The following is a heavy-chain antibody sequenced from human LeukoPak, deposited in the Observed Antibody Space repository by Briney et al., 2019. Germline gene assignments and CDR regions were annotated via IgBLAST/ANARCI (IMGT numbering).Heavy chain of an antibody. V-gene: IGHV3-30-3*01. CDR3: TRDLSRNYCIDY. J-gene: IGHJ4*02. D-gene: IGHD3-10*01. CDR1: GFTFSSYP. CDR2: ISYDGNNK. Sequence: SGGSLRLSCAASGFTFSSYPMNWVRQAPGKGLEWVSFISYDGNNKYYADSVKGRFTISRDNSKNTLYLQVNSLRAEDTAVYYCTRDLSRNYCIDYWGQGTLVTVSS.